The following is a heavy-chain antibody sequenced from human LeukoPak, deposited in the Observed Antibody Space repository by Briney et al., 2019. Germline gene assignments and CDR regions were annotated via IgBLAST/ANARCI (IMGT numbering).Heavy chain of an antibody. Sequence: ASVKVSCKASGYTFTGYYMHWVRQAPGQGLEWMGWINPNSGGTNYAQKFQGRVTMTRDTSISTAYMELSRLRSDDTAVYYCARVADSSSSYGGGSDYWGQGTLVTVSS. CDR3: ARVADSSSSYGGGSDY. CDR1: GYTFTGYY. V-gene: IGHV1-2*02. D-gene: IGHD6-13*01. CDR2: INPNSGGT. J-gene: IGHJ4*02.